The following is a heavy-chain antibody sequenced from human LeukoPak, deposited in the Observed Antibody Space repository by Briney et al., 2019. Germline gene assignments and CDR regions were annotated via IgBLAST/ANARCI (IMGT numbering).Heavy chain of an antibody. Sequence: GGSLRLSCAASGFTFSSYSMNWVRQAPGKGLEWVSSISSSSSSYIYYADSVKGRFTISRDNAKNSLYLQMNSLRAEDTAVYYCARDGDTAMVTYWGQGTLVTVSS. V-gene: IGHV3-21*01. D-gene: IGHD5-18*01. CDR1: GFTFSSYS. CDR3: ARDGDTAMVTY. CDR2: ISSSSSSYI. J-gene: IGHJ4*02.